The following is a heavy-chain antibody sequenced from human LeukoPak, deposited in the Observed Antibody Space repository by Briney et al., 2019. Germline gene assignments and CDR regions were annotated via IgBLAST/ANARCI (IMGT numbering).Heavy chain of an antibody. D-gene: IGHD3-10*01. V-gene: IGHV3-23*01. CDR1: GFTFSNYG. Sequence: GGSLRLSCAASGFTFSNYGMSWVRQAPGKGLEWVSGMSGSGGSTYYADSVKGRFTISRDNSKNTLYLQMNSLRAEDTAVYYCAKDYYGSGRANALYYFDYWGQGTLVTVSS. J-gene: IGHJ4*02. CDR2: MSGSGGST. CDR3: AKDYYGSGRANALYYFDY.